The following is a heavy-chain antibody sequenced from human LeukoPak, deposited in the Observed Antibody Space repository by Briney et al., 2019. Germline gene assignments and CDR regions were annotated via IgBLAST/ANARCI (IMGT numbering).Heavy chain of an antibody. V-gene: IGHV3-21*01. CDR1: AFTFSSYG. J-gene: IGHJ4*02. Sequence: PGGSLRLSCAASAFTFSSYGMHWVRQAPGKGLEWVSSISSSTSYIYYADSVKGRFTISRDNAKNSLYLQMNSLRPEDTAVYYCARGGVAVAAFTYFDYWGQGTLVTVSS. D-gene: IGHD6-19*01. CDR3: ARGGVAVAAFTYFDY. CDR2: ISSSTSYI.